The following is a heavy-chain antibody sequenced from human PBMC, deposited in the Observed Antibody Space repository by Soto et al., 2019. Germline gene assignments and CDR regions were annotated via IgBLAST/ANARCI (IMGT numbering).Heavy chain of an antibody. J-gene: IGHJ4*02. V-gene: IGHV1-3*01. CDR2: INGGNGDT. CDR3: ARRGYGDYVALDY. Sequence: ASVKVSCKPSGYTFTSYAIHWVRQAPGQRLEWMGWINGGNGDTRHSQKFQGRVTITRDTSASTAYMELSSLRSEDTAVYYCARRGYGDYVALDYWGQGTLVTVSS. CDR1: GYTFTSYA. D-gene: IGHD4-17*01.